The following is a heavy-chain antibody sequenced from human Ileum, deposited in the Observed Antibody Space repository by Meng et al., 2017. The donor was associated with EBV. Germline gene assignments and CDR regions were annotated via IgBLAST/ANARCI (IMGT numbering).Heavy chain of an antibody. CDR3: SRDLAGPYDD. CDR1: GFTFSTYW. J-gene: IGHJ4*02. V-gene: IGHV3-74*01. Sequence: EVQLVESGGALVLPGGSLRLSCAASGFTFSTYWMHWVRQAPGKGLVWISRINENGRTTTYADSVKGRFTISRDNTKNTLYLQMNSLRAEDTAVYFCSRDLAGPYDDWGQGTLVTVSS. CDR2: INENGRTT.